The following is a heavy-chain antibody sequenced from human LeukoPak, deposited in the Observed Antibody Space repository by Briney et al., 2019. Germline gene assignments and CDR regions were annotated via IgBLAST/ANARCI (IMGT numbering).Heavy chain of an antibody. D-gene: IGHD2-2*01. J-gene: IGHJ5*02. CDR1: GGSISNYY. V-gene: IGHV4-4*07. CDR2: IYTSGST. Sequence: KPSETLSLTCTVSGGSISNYYWSWIRQPAGKGLEWVGRIYTSGSTSYNASLKSRVAMSVDTSKNQFSLKLSSVTAADTAVYYCAREPAVCSSTSCIPGWFDPWGQGTLVTVSS. CDR3: AREPAVCSSTSCIPGWFDP.